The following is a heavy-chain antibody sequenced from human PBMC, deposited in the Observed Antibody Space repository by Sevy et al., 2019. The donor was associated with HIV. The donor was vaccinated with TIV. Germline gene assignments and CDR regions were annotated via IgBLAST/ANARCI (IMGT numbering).Heavy chain of an antibody. CDR2: IKSKIEGETT. D-gene: IGHD3-22*01. CDR3: ATAPGYYDSAPFDY. J-gene: IGHJ4*02. CDR1: GFTFNNAW. Sequence: GGSLRLSCAVSGFTFNNAWMNWVRQAPGTGLQWVGLIKSKIEGETTDYAAPVKGRFPISRDDSKNTLFLQMNSLKIEDTAVYYCATAPGYYDSAPFDYWGPGTLVTVSS. V-gene: IGHV3-15*01.